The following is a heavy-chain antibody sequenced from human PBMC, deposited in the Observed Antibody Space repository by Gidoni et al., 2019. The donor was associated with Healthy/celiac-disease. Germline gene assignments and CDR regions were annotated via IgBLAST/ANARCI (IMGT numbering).Heavy chain of an antibody. CDR2: IYYRGST. Sequence: QLQLQESGPGLVKPSETLSLTCTVSGGPISSSSYDWGCTRQPPGKGLEWIGSIYYRGSTYYNPSLKSRVTISVDTSKNQFTLKLSSVTAADTAVYYCARDRIAVAGTPFDYWGHGTLVTVSS. CDR3: ARDRIAVAGTPFDY. D-gene: IGHD6-19*01. V-gene: IGHV4-39*07. CDR1: GGPISSSSYD. J-gene: IGHJ4*01.